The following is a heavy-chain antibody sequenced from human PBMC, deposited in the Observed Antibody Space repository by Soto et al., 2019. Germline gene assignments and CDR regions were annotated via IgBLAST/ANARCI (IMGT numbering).Heavy chain of an antibody. V-gene: IGHV4-38-2*01. CDR2: IFHTGGT. CDR1: ASSISSAYF. Sequence: SETLSLTCAVSASSISSAYFWGWIRQPPGKGLEWIATIFHTGGTHYNPSLKSRVTISVDTSNNQFSLRLNSVTAADTAPYFCARTWLAGGTPADAFDIWGQGTMVTVSS. J-gene: IGHJ3*02. CDR3: ARTWLAGGTPADAFDI. D-gene: IGHD2-15*01.